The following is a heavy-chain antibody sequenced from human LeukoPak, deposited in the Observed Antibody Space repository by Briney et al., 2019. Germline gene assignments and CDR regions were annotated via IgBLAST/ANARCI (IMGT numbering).Heavy chain of an antibody. V-gene: IGHV4-61*02. D-gene: IGHD6-13*01. CDR3: ARHEYSSSWSPPVYFDL. CDR1: GGSISSGSYY. J-gene: IGHJ2*01. CDR2: IYTSGGT. Sequence: SQTLSLTCTVSGGSISSGSYYWTWIRQPAGKGLEWIGRIYTSGGTDYNPSLKSRVTISVDTSKNQFSLKLTSVTAADTAVFYCARHEYSSSWSPPVYFDLWGRGTLVTVSS.